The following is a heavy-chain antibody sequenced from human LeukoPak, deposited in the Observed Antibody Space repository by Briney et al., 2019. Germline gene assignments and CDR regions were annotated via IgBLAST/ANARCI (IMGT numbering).Heavy chain of an antibody. CDR2: IYYSGST. CDR3: ARESPPGAFDI. CDR1: GDSISSGGYY. V-gene: IGHV4-31*03. Sequence: SETLSLTCTVSGDSISSGGYYWSWIRQHPGKGLEWIGNIYYSGSTDYNPSLMSRVTISVDKNLISLMLSFVTAADTAVYYCARESPPGAFDIWGQGTMDTFSS. J-gene: IGHJ3*02.